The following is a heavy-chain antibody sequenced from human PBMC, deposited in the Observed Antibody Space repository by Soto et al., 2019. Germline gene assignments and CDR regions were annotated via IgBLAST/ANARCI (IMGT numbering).Heavy chain of an antibody. V-gene: IGHV3-23*01. J-gene: IGHJ3*02. CDR2: ISGSGGST. Sequence: EVQLLESGGGLVQPGGSLRLSCAASRFTFSSYTMSWVRQAPGMGLEWVSGISGSGGSTYYADFVKGRFTISRDNSKNTLYLQMNSLRAEDTAVYYCAKDRGYSYGYEAFEMWGQGTMVTVSS. CDR1: RFTFSSYT. CDR3: AKDRGYSYGYEAFEM. D-gene: IGHD5-18*01.